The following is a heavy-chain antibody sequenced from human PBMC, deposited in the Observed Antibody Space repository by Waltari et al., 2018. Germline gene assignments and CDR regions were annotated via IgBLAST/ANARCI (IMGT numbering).Heavy chain of an antibody. D-gene: IGHD2-21*01. J-gene: IGHJ3*02. CDR1: DYSITNGYY. CDR2: IDYNGRT. Sequence: QVQLQESGPGLVKPSETLSLSCAVFDYSITNGYYWGWIRQSPGKRREWIGNIDYNGRTNYNPSLKSRVTISVDTSKNQFSLRLSSVTAADTAVYYCARQGYCGGVCYRGAFDIWGQGTMVTVSS. V-gene: IGHV4-38-2*01. CDR3: ARQGYCGGVCYRGAFDI.